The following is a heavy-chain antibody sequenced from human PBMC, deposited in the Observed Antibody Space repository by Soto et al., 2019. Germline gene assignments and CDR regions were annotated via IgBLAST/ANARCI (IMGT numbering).Heavy chain of an antibody. V-gene: IGHV5-51*01. CDR2: IYPSDSDT. D-gene: IGHD3-3*01. CDR3: ARGGVSTRTFDY. Sequence: PVESLKISCNGSGYNFAGYWIAWVRQMPGKGLELMGIIYPSDSDTRYRPSFQGQVTISADKSISSAYLQWSSLRASDTAMYYCARGGVSTRTFDYWGQGTPVTSPQ. J-gene: IGHJ4*02. CDR1: GYNFAGYW.